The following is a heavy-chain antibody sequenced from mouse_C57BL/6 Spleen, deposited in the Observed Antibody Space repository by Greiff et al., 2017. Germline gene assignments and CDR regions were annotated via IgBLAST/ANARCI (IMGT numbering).Heavy chain of an antibody. CDR2: INPNNGGT. J-gene: IGHJ2*01. Sequence: EVKLMESGPELVKPGASVKMSCKASGYTFTDYNMHWVKQSHGKSLEWIGYINPNNGGTSYNQKFKGKATLTVNKSSSTAYMELRSLTSEDSAVYYCARELLRYYFDYWGQGTTLTVSS. V-gene: IGHV1-22*01. D-gene: IGHD1-1*01. CDR1: GYTFTDYN. CDR3: ARELLRYYFDY.